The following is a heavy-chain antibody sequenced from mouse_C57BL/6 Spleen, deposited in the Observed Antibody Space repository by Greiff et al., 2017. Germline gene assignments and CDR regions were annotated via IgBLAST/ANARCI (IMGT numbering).Heavy chain of an antibody. CDR3: ARGGYGNYDYAMDY. Sequence: QVQLQQPGAELVMPGASVKLSCKASGYTFTSYWMHWVKQRPGQGLEWIGELDPSDSYTNYNQKFKGKSTLTVDKSSSTSYMQISSLTSEDSAVYYCARGGYGNYDYAMDYWGQGTSVTVSS. J-gene: IGHJ4*01. CDR1: GYTFTSYW. V-gene: IGHV1-69*01. D-gene: IGHD2-10*02. CDR2: LDPSDSYT.